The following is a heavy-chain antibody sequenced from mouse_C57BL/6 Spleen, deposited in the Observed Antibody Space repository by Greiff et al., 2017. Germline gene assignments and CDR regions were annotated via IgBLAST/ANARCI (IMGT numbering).Heavy chain of an antibody. V-gene: IGHV5-4*01. CDR1: GFTFSSYA. CDR3: ARDGAVRYFDV. Sequence: EVQVVESGGGLVKPGGSLKLSCAASGFTFSSYAMSWVRQTPEKRLEWVATISDGGSYTYYPDNVKGRFTISRDNAKNNLYLQMSHLKSEDTAMYYCARDGAVRYFDVWGTGTTVTVSS. J-gene: IGHJ1*03. D-gene: IGHD1-1*01. CDR2: ISDGGSYT.